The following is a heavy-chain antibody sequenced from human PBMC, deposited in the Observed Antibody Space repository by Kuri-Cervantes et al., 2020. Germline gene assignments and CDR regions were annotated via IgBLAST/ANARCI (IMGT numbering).Heavy chain of an antibody. CDR2: IGTSRNYI. CDR1: GFTFSNYN. J-gene: IGHJ4*02. CDR3: ARDILAAAGTS. D-gene: IGHD6-13*01. Sequence: GGSLRLSCAASGFTFSNYNINWVRQAPGKGLEWVSSIGTSRNYIYYADSVKGRFTISRDNTKNSLYLQMNSLRAEDSAVYYCARDILAAAGTSWGQGTLVTVSS. V-gene: IGHV3-21*01.